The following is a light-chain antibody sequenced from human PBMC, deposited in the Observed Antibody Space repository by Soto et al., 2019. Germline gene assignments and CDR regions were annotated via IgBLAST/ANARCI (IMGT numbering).Light chain of an antibody. V-gene: IGKV1-39*01. Sequence: VQMTQSPSSLSASFGGRVTIACLASQNIIRHLNWYQHKPGRAPRLLIYAASTLQSGVPSRFTGSGSGTEFTLTISGLQPEDFATYYCQHSYSMPIAFGQGTRLEIK. CDR2: AAS. J-gene: IGKJ5*01. CDR3: QHSYSMPIA. CDR1: QNIIRH.